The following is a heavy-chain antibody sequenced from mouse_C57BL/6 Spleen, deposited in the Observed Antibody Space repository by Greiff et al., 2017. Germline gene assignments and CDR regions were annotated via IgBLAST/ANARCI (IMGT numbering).Heavy chain of an antibody. D-gene: IGHD2-1*01. V-gene: IGHV1-52*01. J-gene: IGHJ1*03. CDR1: GYTFTSYW. CDR3: ARGGYGNYDLYFDV. CDR2: IDPSDSET. Sequence: VQLQQPGAELVRPGSSVKLSCKASGYTFTSYWMHWVKQRPIQGLEWIGNIDPSDSETHYNQKFKDKATLTVDKSSSTAYMQLSSLTSEDSAVYYCARGGYGNYDLYFDVWGTGTTVTVSS.